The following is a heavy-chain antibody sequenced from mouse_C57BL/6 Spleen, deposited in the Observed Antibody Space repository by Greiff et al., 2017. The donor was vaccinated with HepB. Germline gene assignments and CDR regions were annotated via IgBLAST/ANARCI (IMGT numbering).Heavy chain of an antibody. D-gene: IGHD2-4*01. CDR1: GFTFSSYG. J-gene: IGHJ4*01. V-gene: IGHV5-6*01. Sequence: EVHLVESGGDLVKPGGSLKLSCAASGFTFSSYGMSWVRQTPDKRLEWVATISSGGSYTYYPDSVKGRFTISRDNAKNTLYLQMSSLKSEDTAMYYCARQGDDYDYYAMDYWGQGTSVTVSS. CDR3: ARQGDDYDYYAMDY. CDR2: ISSGGSYT.